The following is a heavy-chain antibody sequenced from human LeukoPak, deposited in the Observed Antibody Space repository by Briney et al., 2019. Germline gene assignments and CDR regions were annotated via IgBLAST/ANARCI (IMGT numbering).Heavy chain of an antibody. CDR3: ARDYYDYVWGSYRPNFDY. CDR2: IKQDGSEK. D-gene: IGHD3-16*02. CDR1: GFTFSSYW. Sequence: SGGSLRLSCAASGFTFSSYWMSWVRQAPGKGLEWVANIKQDGSEKYYVDSVKGRFTISRDNAKNSLYLQMSSLRAEDTAVYYCARDYYDYVWGSYRPNFDYWGQGTLVTVSS. J-gene: IGHJ4*02. V-gene: IGHV3-7*01.